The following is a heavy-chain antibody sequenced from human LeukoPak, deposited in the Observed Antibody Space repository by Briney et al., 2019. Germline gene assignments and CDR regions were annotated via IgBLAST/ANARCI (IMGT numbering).Heavy chain of an antibody. CDR1: GFTLRNYW. D-gene: IGHD6-6*01. J-gene: IGHJ4*01. CDR3: ARYSSSSGGASYYLDY. CDR2: ISGDGSVA. V-gene: IGHV3-74*01. Sequence: TGGSLRLSCTATGFTLRNYWMHWVRQVPGKRLVWVSRISGDGSVANYAGSVQGRFTISRDNAKNMLYLQINSLRSEDTAVYFCARYSSSSGGASYYLDYWGHGTLLTVSS.